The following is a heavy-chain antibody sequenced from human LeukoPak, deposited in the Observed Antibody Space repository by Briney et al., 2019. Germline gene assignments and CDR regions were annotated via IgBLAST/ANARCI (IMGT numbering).Heavy chain of an antibody. D-gene: IGHD3-10*01. Sequence: SETLSLTCTVSGGSISSYYWSWIRQPPGKGLEWIGYIYYSGSTNYNPSLKSRVTISVDTSKNQFSLKLSSVTAADTAVYYCARGRRLLWFGELSNFDYWGQGTLVTVSS. V-gene: IGHV4-59*12. J-gene: IGHJ4*02. CDR1: GGSISSYY. CDR3: ARGRRLLWFGELSNFDY. CDR2: IYYSGST.